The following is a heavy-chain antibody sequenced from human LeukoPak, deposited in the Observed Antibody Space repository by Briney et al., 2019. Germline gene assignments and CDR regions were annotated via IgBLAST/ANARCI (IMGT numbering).Heavy chain of an antibody. Sequence: GGSLRLSCAASRFTFSSYAMSWVRQAPGKGLEWVSAISGSGGSTYYADSVKGRFTISRDNSKNTLYLQMNSLRAEDTAVYYCAKTVVPATYYYYGMDVWGQGTTVTVSS. J-gene: IGHJ6*02. CDR2: ISGSGGST. CDR3: AKTVVPATYYYYGMDV. CDR1: RFTFSSYA. V-gene: IGHV3-23*01. D-gene: IGHD2-2*01.